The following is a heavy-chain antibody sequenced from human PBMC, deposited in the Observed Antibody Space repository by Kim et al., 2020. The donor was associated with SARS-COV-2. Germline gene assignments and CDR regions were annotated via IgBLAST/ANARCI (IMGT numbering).Heavy chain of an antibody. CDR2: IYSGGSST. CDR3: AGYSSGWYGNWFDP. CDR1: GFTFSSYA. Sequence: GGSLRLSCAASGFTFSSYAMSWVRQAPGKGLEWVSVIYSGGSSTYYADSVKGRFIISRDNSKNTLYLQMNSLRAEDTAVYYCAGYSSGWYGNWFDPWGQGTLVTVSS. D-gene: IGHD6-19*01. V-gene: IGHV3-23*03. J-gene: IGHJ5*02.